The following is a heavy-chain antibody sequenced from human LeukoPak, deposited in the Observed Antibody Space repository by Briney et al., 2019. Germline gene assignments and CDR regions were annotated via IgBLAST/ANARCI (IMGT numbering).Heavy chain of an antibody. CDR3: AKTDEVVAINDY. Sequence: GGSLRLSCAASGFTVSSTYMSWVRQSPGKGLEWVSVVYKDGKMFYIDSVKGRFAISRDTSKNTVYLQMNNLRAEDTAVYYCAKTDEVVAINDYWGQGTLVTVSS. J-gene: IGHJ4*02. V-gene: IGHV3-53*01. D-gene: IGHD3-22*01. CDR1: GFTVSSTY. CDR2: VYKDGKM.